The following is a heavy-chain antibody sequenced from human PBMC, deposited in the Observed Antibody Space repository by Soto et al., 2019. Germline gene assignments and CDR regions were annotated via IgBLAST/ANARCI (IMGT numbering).Heavy chain of an antibody. Sequence: SVKVSCKASGGTFSSYAISWVRQAPGQGLEWMGGIIPIFGTANYAQKFQGRVTITADESTSTAYMELSSLRSEAEYYCARGTWAYARAGTRSNWFDPWGQGTLVTVSS. D-gene: IGHD6-13*01. CDR2: IIPIFGTA. J-gene: IGHJ5*02. V-gene: IGHV1-69*13. CDR1: GGTFSSYA. CDR3: ARGTWAYARAGTRSNWFDP.